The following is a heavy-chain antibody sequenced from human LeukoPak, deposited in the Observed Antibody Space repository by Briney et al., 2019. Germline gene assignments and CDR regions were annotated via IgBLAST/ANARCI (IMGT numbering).Heavy chain of an antibody. Sequence: SETLSLTCAVYGGSFSGYYWSWIRQPPGKGLEWIGEINNSGSTNYNPSLKSRVTISVDTSKNQFSLKLSFVTAAATAVYYFASSYYDCWSGSRSIFYFWGQGNLVPVSS. CDR2: INNSGST. V-gene: IGHV4-34*01. D-gene: IGHD3-3*01. CDR3: ASSYYDCWSGSRSIFYF. J-gene: IGHJ4*02. CDR1: GGSFSGYY.